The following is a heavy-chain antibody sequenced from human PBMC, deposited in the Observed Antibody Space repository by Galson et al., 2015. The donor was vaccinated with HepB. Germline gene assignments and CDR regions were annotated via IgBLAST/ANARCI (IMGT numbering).Heavy chain of an antibody. D-gene: IGHD3-22*01. CDR2: IIPMFGSG. CDR1: GGTFSSHT. Sequence: SCKASGGTFSSHTISWVRQAPGQGLEWMGGIIPMFGSGNYAQKFQGRVTITADESKSTTHMELRSLRSEDTAVYYCARQYDTSGYYAYWGQGTLVTVSS. V-gene: IGHV1-69*01. CDR3: ARQYDTSGYYAY. J-gene: IGHJ4*02.